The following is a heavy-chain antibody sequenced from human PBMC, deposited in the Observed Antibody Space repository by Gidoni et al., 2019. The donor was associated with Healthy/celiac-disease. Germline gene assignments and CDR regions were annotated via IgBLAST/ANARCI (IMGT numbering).Heavy chain of an antibody. CDR2: INPSGGST. J-gene: IGHJ4*02. V-gene: IGHV1-46*01. D-gene: IGHD6-19*01. CDR3: ARVSGYSSGWYPALYYFDY. Sequence: QVQLVQSGAEVKKPGASVKVSCKASGYTFPTSYMPWVRQAPGQGLEWMGIINPSGGSTSYAQKFQGRVNMNRDTSTSTGYMELSSLRSEDTAVYYCARVSGYSSGWYPALYYFDYWGQGTLVTVSS. CDR1: GYTFPTSY.